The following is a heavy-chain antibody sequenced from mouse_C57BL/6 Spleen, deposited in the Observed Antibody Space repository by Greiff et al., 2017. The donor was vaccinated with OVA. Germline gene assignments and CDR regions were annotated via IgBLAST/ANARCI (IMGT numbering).Heavy chain of an antibody. Sequence: DVKLVESGGGLVKPGGSLKLSCAASGFTFSDYGMHWVRQAPEKGLEWVAYISSGSSTIYYADTVKGRFTLSRDNAKNTLFLQMTSLRSEDTAMYYCASLYYGYPYAMDYWGQGTSVTVSS. D-gene: IGHD2-2*01. CDR3: ASLYYGYPYAMDY. CDR1: GFTFSDYG. J-gene: IGHJ4*01. V-gene: IGHV5-17*01. CDR2: ISSGSSTI.